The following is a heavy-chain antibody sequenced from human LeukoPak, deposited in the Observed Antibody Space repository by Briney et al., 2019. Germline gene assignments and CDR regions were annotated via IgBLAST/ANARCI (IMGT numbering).Heavy chain of an antibody. CDR2: IYYSGST. J-gene: IGHJ5*02. D-gene: IGHD2-2*01. CDR1: GGSFSGYY. V-gene: IGHV4-39*01. Sequence: SETLSLTCAVYGGSFSGYYWGWIRQPPGKGLEWIGSIYYSGSTYYSPSLKSRVTISVDTSKNQFSLKLSSVTAADTAVYYCARSDCSSTSCYSPALAWFDPWGQGTLVTVSS. CDR3: ARSDCSSTSCYSPALAWFDP.